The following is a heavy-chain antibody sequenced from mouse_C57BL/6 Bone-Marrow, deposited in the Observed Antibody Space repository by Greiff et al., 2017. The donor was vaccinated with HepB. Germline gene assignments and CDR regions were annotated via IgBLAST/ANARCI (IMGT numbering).Heavy chain of an antibody. CDR3: ARLLWSFAY. CDR1: GFTFSSYG. V-gene: IGHV5-6*01. J-gene: IGHJ3*01. D-gene: IGHD1-1*02. Sequence: QRVESGGDLVKPGGSLKLSCAASGFTFSSYGMSWVRQTPDKRLEWVATISSGGSYTYQPDSVKGRFTISRDNAKNTLYLQMSRLKSEDTAMYYCARLLWSFAYWGQGTLVTVSA. CDR2: ISSGGSYT.